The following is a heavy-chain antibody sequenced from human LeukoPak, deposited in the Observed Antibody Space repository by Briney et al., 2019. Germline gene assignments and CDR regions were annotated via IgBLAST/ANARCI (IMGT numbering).Heavy chain of an antibody. CDR2: VHYDGSNN. D-gene: IGHD6-13*01. J-gene: IGHJ4*02. CDR1: GFTFSSYA. V-gene: IGHV3-30*02. CDR3: AKDHGSSDWYYFDY. Sequence: GGSLRLSCAASGFTFSSYAMHWVRQAPGKGLEWVAFVHYDGSNNYYTDSVKGRFTISRDNSRNTLYLQMNTLRADDTAVYYCAKDHGSSDWYYFDYWGQGTLVTVSS.